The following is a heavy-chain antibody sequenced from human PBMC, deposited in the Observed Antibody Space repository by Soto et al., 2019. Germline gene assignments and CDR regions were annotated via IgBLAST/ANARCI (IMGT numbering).Heavy chain of an antibody. D-gene: IGHD2-2*01. CDR3: ARAGCSSTSCPTYYYYYYGMDV. CDR1: GFTVSSNY. V-gene: IGHV3-53*01. J-gene: IGHJ6*01. CDR2: IYSGGST. Sequence: GSLRLSCAASGFTVSSNYMSWVRQAPGKGLEWVSVIYSGGSTYYADSVKGRFTISRDNSKNTLYLQMNSLRAEDTAVYYCARAGCSSTSCPTYYYYYYGMDVWGQGTTVTVSS.